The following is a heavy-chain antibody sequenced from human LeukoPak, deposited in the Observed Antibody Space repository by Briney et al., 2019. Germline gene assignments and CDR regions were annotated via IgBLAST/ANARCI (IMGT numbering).Heavy chain of an antibody. CDR2: ICSSNNYI. D-gene: IGHD2-2*01. CDR3: ARVAGYCSSTICYSYLDF. J-gene: IGHJ4*02. V-gene: IGHV3-21*01. CDR1: GFTFSSYS. Sequence: GGSLRHSCAASGFTFSSYSMIWVRPAAGKGLEWVSSICSSNNYIYYADSVKGRFTISRDNAKNSLYLQVNSLRAEDTAVYYCARVAGYCSSTICYSYLDFWGQGTLVTVSS.